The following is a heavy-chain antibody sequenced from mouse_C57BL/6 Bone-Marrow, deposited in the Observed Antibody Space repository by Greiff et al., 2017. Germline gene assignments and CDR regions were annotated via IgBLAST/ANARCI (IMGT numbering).Heavy chain of an antibody. CDR2: IYPRSGNT. Sequence: VKLMESGAELARPGASVKLSCKASGYTFTSYGISWVKQRTGQGLEWIGEIYPRSGNTYYNEKFKGKATLTADESSSTAYMELRSLTSEDSAVYFCARRATVVATRAWFAYWGQGTLVTVSA. CDR3: ARRATVVATRAWFAY. CDR1: GYTFTSYG. V-gene: IGHV1-81*01. D-gene: IGHD1-1*01. J-gene: IGHJ3*01.